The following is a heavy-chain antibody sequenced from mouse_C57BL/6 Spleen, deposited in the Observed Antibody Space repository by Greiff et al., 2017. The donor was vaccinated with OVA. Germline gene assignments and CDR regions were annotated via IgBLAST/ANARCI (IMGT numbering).Heavy chain of an antibody. J-gene: IGHJ1*03. CDR3: ARGTTVVAPHLCWYFDV. Sequence: QVQLQQSGAELVKPGASVKMSCKASGYTFTTYPIEWMKQNPGQSLEWIGNFHPYNDDTKYNEKFKGKATLTVEKSSSTVYLELSRLTSDDSAVYDCARGTTVVAPHLCWYFDVWGTGTTVTVSS. CDR2: FHPYNDDT. D-gene: IGHD1-1*01. V-gene: IGHV1-47*01. CDR1: GYTFTTYP.